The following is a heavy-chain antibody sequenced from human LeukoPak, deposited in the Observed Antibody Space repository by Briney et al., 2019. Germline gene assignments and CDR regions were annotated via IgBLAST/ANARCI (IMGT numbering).Heavy chain of an antibody. D-gene: IGHD3-10*01. Sequence: SETLSLTCTVSGGSISSYYWGWVRQPPGKGLEWIGYIYYSGSTTYNPSLKSRVTVSVDTSKNQFSLNLSSVTAADTAVYYCARAYYGSGPQLPHNWFDPWGQGTLVTVSS. CDR2: IYYSGST. V-gene: IGHV4-59*01. CDR1: GGSISSYY. J-gene: IGHJ5*02. CDR3: ARAYYGSGPQLPHNWFDP.